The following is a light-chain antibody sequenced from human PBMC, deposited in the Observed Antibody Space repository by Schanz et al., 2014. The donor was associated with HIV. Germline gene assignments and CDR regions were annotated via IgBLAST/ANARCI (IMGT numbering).Light chain of an antibody. V-gene: IGLV2-23*02. CDR1: SSDVGGYDF. CDR2: DVT. CDR3: CSYAGSSTFEV. J-gene: IGLJ3*02. Sequence: QSVLTQPASVSGSPGQSINISCTGTSSDVGGYDFVSWYQQHPGKAPKLMIFDVTDRPSGVSSRFSASKSGNTASLTISGLQAEDEADYYCCSYAGSSTFEVFGGGTKLTVL.